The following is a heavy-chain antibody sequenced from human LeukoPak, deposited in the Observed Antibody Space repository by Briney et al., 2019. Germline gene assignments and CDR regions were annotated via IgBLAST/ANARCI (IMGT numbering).Heavy chain of an antibody. CDR3: AKGLYYYDSSGYSEDAFDI. J-gene: IGHJ3*02. CDR1: GFTFDDYA. D-gene: IGHD3-22*01. CDR2: ISWNSGSI. Sequence: PGGSLRLSCAASGFTFDDYAMHWVRQAPGKGLEWVSGISWNSGSIGYADSVKGRFTISRDNAKNSLYLQMNSLRAEDTALYYCAKGLYYYDSSGYSEDAFDIWGQGTMVTVSS. V-gene: IGHV3-9*01.